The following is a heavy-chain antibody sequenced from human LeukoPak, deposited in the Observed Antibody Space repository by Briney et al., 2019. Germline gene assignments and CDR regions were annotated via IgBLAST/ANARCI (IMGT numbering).Heavy chain of an antibody. J-gene: IGHJ6*02. V-gene: IGHV3-7*01. D-gene: IGHD3-10*01. CDR2: IKEDGTES. Sequence: GGSLRLSCAASGFIFGTYWMSWVRQAPGKGLEWVANIKEDGTESHYVDSVKGRFTISRDNAKNSLYLQMDSLRAEDTAVYFCAKAGLLWFGESWMDVWGQGTTVTVSS. CDR1: GFIFGTYW. CDR3: AKAGLLWFGESWMDV.